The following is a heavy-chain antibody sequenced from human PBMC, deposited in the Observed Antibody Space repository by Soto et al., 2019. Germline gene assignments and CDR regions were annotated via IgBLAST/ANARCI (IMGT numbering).Heavy chain of an antibody. CDR2: ISYDGSNK. D-gene: IGHD2-8*01. Sequence: QVQLVESGGGVVQPGRSLRLSCAASGFTFSSYAMHWVRQAPGKGLEWVAVISYDGSNKYYADSVKGRFTISRDNSKNXPYLQMNSLRAEDTAVYYCARDRGTNGVRQGYYFDYWGQGTLVTVSS. CDR1: GFTFSSYA. J-gene: IGHJ4*02. V-gene: IGHV3-30-3*01. CDR3: ARDRGTNGVRQGYYFDY.